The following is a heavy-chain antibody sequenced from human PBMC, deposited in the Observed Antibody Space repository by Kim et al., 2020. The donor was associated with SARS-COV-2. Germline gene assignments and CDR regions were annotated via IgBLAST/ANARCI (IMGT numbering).Heavy chain of an antibody. CDR2: IIPIFGTP. CDR1: GGTFGTYT. Sequence: SVKVSCKASGGTFGTYTITWVRQAPGQGLEWMGWIIPIFGTPDYAQNFQGRVTISADESTSTAYMELRSLRSEDTAVYYCAKKENVGPLDYWGQGTLGTGSS. J-gene: IGHJ4*02. V-gene: IGHV1-69*13. CDR3: AKKENVGPLDY. D-gene: IGHD2-15*01.